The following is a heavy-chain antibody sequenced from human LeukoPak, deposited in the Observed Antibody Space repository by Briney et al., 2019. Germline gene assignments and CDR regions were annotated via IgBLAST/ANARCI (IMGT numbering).Heavy chain of an antibody. Sequence: GGSLRLSCAASGFTFSSYAMHWVRQAPGKGLEWVAVISYDGSNKYYADSVKGRFTISRDNSKNTLYLQMNSLRAEDTAAYYCATSPESSGWYYFDYWGQGTLVTVSS. CDR1: GFTFSSYA. CDR3: ATSPESSGWYYFDY. J-gene: IGHJ4*02. V-gene: IGHV3-30*04. D-gene: IGHD6-19*01. CDR2: ISYDGSNK.